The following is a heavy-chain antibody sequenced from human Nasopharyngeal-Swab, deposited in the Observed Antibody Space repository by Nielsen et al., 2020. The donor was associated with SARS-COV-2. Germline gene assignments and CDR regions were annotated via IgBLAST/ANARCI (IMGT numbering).Heavy chain of an antibody. Sequence: VRQAPGKGLEWVAIIWYDGNNKYYGDSVKGRFTISRDNSKNTLYLQMNSLRAEDSAVYYCARGSVAGPFDYWGRGTLVTVSS. CDR3: ARGSVAGPFDY. D-gene: IGHD6-19*01. CDR2: IWYDGNNK. J-gene: IGHJ4*02. V-gene: IGHV3-33*01.